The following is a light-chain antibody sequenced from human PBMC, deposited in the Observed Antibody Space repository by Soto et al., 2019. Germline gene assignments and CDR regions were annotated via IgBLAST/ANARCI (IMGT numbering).Light chain of an antibody. CDR3: QQTTSFPLT. Sequence: DIQMTQSPSFVSASLWDRVTITCRASQGISSWLAWYQHKPGRAPKLLIHAASRLESGVPSRFSGSGSGTDFTLTISSLQPEDFATYYCQQTTSFPLTFGGGTKVEIK. CDR1: QGISSW. V-gene: IGKV1-12*01. CDR2: AAS. J-gene: IGKJ4*01.